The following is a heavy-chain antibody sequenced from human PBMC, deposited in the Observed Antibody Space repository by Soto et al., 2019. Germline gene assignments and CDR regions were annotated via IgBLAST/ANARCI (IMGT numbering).Heavy chain of an antibody. V-gene: IGHV1-3*01. Sequence: ASVKVSCKASGYTFSKNAVHWVRQAPGQRLEWMGWINGGSGNTKYSQKFQGRVTITRDTSASTVYMELSSLRSEDTAAYYCARGEGYCSGGICYRWLDPWGQGTRVTVSS. CDR2: INGGSGNT. CDR1: GYTFSKNA. CDR3: ARGEGYCSGGICYRWLDP. J-gene: IGHJ5*02. D-gene: IGHD2-15*01.